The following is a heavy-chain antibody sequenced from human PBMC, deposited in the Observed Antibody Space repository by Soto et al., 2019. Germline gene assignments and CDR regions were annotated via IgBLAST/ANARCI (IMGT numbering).Heavy chain of an antibody. CDR3: ASDYGDYAEWFDP. Sequence: QLQLQESGPGLVKPSETLSLTCTVSGGSISSSSYYWGWIRQPPGKGLEWIASISYSGSTNYNPSLKSRVTISVDTSKNQFSLKLSSVTAADTAVYYCASDYGDYAEWFDPWGQGTLVTVSS. CDR1: GGSISSSSYY. D-gene: IGHD4-17*01. J-gene: IGHJ5*02. CDR2: ISYSGST. V-gene: IGHV4-39*01.